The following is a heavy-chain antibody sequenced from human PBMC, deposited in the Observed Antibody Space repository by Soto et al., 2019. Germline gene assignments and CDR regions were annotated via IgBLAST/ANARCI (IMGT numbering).Heavy chain of an antibody. CDR3: AKVFSPEGGNYFDH. CDR1: GFTFSNFA. J-gene: IGHJ4*02. CDR2: ISNSFSDGNT. V-gene: IGHV3-23*01. Sequence: GSLRLCCAASGFTFSNFAMNWVRQAPGKGLEWVSAISNSFSDGNTHYADSVKGRFTISRDNDKNTVFLEIDSLRAEDTAVYYCAKVFSPEGGNYFDHWGPGTLVTVSS.